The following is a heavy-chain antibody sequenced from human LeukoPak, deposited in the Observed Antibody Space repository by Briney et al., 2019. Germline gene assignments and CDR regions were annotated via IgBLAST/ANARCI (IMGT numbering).Heavy chain of an antibody. J-gene: IGHJ4*02. Sequence: PSETLSLTCTVSGASISSSSYYWGWIRQPPGKGLEWIGSIYYSGSTYYNPSLKSRVTISVDTSKNQFSLKLSSVTAADTAVYYCARHKPGERLFDYWGQGTLVTVSS. CDR1: GASISSSSYY. CDR3: ARHKPGERLFDY. D-gene: IGHD3-16*01. CDR2: IYYSGST. V-gene: IGHV4-39*01.